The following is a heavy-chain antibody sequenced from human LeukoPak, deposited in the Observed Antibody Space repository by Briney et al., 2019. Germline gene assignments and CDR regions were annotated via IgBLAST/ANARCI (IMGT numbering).Heavy chain of an antibody. Sequence: SETLSLTCAVYGGSFSGYYWSWIRQPPGKGLEWIGEINHSGSTNYSPSLKSRGTISVDTSKNQFYLKLSSVTAAETAVYYCARGPYDYFWGSYLLGAFDIWGQGTMVTVSS. D-gene: IGHD3-16*02. CDR3: ARGPYDYFWGSYLLGAFDI. CDR1: GGSFSGYY. J-gene: IGHJ3*02. V-gene: IGHV4-34*01. CDR2: INHSGST.